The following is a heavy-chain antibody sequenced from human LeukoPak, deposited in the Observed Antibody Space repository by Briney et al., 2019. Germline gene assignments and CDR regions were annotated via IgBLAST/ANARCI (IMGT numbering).Heavy chain of an antibody. V-gene: IGHV3-7*01. D-gene: IGHD5-18*01. Sequence: GGSLRLSCAASGFTFSSYWMSWVRQAPGKGLEWVANIKQDGSEKYYVDSVKGRFTISRDNAKNSLYLQMNSLRAEDTAVYYCARESSYGYYLGYYYYYYMDVWGKGTTVTISS. J-gene: IGHJ6*03. CDR3: ARESSYGYYLGYYYYYYMDV. CDR1: GFTFSSYW. CDR2: IKQDGSEK.